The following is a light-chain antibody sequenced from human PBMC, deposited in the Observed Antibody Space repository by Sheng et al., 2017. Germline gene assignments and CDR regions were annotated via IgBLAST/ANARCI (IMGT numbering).Light chain of an antibody. CDR3: QQLNSYPLT. V-gene: IGKV1-9*01. CDR1: QGISSY. J-gene: IGKJ3*01. CDR2: TAS. Sequence: IQLTQSPSSLSASVGDSVSFTCRASQGISSYLAWYQQKPGKVPKLLIYTASFLQSGVPSRFSGSGSGTDFTLTISSLQPEDFATYYCQQLNSYPLTFGPGTKMDIK.